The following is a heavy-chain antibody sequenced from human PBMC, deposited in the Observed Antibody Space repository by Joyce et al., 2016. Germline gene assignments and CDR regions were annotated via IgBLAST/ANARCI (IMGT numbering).Heavy chain of an antibody. V-gene: IGHV1-2*06. Sequence: QVQLVQSGAEVKKPGASVKVSCKASGYTFTAYYIHWLRQAPGQGLGWMGRINPNSGGTNYAQIFQGRVTMTRDASLSTAYMELSRLTSDDTAVYYCARVPSRGVAVRLFDYWGQGTLVTVSS. CDR2: INPNSGGT. D-gene: IGHD2-15*01. CDR1: GYTFTAYY. J-gene: IGHJ4*02. CDR3: ARVPSRGVAVRLFDY.